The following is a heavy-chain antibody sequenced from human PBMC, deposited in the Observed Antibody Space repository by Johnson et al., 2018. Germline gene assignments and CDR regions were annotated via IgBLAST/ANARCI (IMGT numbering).Heavy chain of an antibody. Sequence: VQLVQSGAEVKKPGESLKISCKGSGYSFTSYWIGWVRQMPGKGLEWMGIIYPGDSDTRYSPSFQGQVTISAAKSISPAYLQWSSLKASDTAMYYCARECYGSGLAYYMDVWGKGTTVTVSS. D-gene: IGHD3-10*01. V-gene: IGHV5-51*01. J-gene: IGHJ6*03. CDR3: ARECYGSGLAYYMDV. CDR1: GYSFTSYW. CDR2: IYPGDSDT.